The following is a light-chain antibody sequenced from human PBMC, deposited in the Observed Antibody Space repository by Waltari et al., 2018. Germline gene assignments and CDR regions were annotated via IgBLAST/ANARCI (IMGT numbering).Light chain of an antibody. J-gene: IGLJ2*01. CDR3: CSYAGP. Sequence: QSALTQPRSVSGSPGQSVAISCTGTSSDVGGYNYVSWYQQHPGQAPKLMIYGVTKRPPGVPDRFAGSTSGNTASLTISGLQADDEADYYCCSYAGPFGGGTKLTVL. CDR1: SSDVGGYNY. V-gene: IGLV2-11*01. CDR2: GVT.